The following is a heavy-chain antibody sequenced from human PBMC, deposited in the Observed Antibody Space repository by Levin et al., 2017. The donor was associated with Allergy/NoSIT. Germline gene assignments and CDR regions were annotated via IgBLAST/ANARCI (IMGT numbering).Heavy chain of an antibody. CDR3: ARGDYSSSWYQFLPNYYYYYGMDV. D-gene: IGHD6-13*01. CDR1: GYTFTSYD. CDR2: MNPNSGNT. J-gene: IGHJ6*02. V-gene: IGHV1-8*01. Sequence: GESLKISCKASGYTFTSYDINWVRQATGQGLEWMGWMNPNSGNTGYAQKFQGRVTMTRNTSISTAYMELSSLRSEDTAVYYCARGDYSSSWYQFLPNYYYYYGMDVWGQGTTVTVSS.